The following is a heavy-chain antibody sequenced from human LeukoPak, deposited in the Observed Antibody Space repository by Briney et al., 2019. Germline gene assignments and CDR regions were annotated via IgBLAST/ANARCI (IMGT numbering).Heavy chain of an antibody. J-gene: IGHJ6*02. CDR2: IHFSGNS. CDR1: GGSISMSTYY. V-gene: IGHV4-39*01. CDR3: ARFTRSSSSHYYYYAMDV. D-gene: IGHD6-6*01. Sequence: PSETLSLTCTVSGGSISMSTYYWGWIRQPPGKGLECNGSIHFSGNSYYNPSPSLKSRVTISVDTSKNQFSLNVISVTAADTAVYYCARFTRSSSSHYYYYAMDVWGQGTTVTVSS.